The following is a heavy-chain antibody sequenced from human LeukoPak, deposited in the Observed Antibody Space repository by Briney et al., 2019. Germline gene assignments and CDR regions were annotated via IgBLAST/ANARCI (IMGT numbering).Heavy chain of an antibody. Sequence: GESLKISCAASGFTISGSAMHWVRQASGKGLEWVGRIRSKANSYTTAYAASVKGRFTISRDDSKNTAYLQMNSLKTEDTAVYYCARDYGPLYGSGSYDYYGMDVWGQGTTVTVSS. CDR2: IRSKANSYTT. D-gene: IGHD3-10*01. V-gene: IGHV3-73*01. CDR3: ARDYGPLYGSGSYDYYGMDV. J-gene: IGHJ6*02. CDR1: GFTISGSA.